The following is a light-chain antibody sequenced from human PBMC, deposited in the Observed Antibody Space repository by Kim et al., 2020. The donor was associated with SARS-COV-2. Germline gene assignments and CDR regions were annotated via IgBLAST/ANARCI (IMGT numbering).Light chain of an antibody. V-gene: IGKV3-20*01. J-gene: IGKJ4*01. CDR1: QSVTSNY. CDR3: QQYGSSPR. CDR2: GAS. Sequence: LTPGERAALACRASQSVTSNYLAWYQQKPGQTPRLLIYGASSRATGIPDRFSGSGSGTDFTLTISRLEPEDFAVYYCQQYGSSPRFGGGTKVDIK.